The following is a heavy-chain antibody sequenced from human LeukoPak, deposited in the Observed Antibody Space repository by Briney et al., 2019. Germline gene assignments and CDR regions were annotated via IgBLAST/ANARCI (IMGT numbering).Heavy chain of an antibody. Sequence: ASVKISCKVSGYTFTDYYMHWVQQAPGKGLEWMGLVDPEDGETIYAEKFQGRVTITADTSTDTAYMELSSLRSEDTAVYYCATDIAIVVVPVAGSPFDPWGQGTLVTVSS. V-gene: IGHV1-69-2*01. J-gene: IGHJ5*02. D-gene: IGHD2-2*01. CDR1: GYTFTDYY. CDR3: ATDIAIVVVPVAGSPFDP. CDR2: VDPEDGET.